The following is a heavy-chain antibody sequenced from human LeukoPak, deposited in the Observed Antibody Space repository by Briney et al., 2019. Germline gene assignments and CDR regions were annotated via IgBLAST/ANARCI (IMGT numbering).Heavy chain of an antibody. CDR1: GFTVSSNY. Sequence: GGSLRLSCAASGFTVSSNYMSWVRQAPGKGLEWVSVIYSGGSTYYAGSVRGRFTISRDNSKNTLYLQMNSLRAEDTAVYYCARTRFGELLGAFDIWGQGTMVTVSS. V-gene: IGHV3-53*01. CDR2: IYSGGST. J-gene: IGHJ3*02. D-gene: IGHD3-10*01. CDR3: ARTRFGELLGAFDI.